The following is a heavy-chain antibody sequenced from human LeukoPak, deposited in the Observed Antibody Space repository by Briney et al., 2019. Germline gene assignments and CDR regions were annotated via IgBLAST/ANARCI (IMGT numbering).Heavy chain of an antibody. CDR1: GFPFSIYG. V-gene: IGHV3-48*01. CDR2: ISGRGSSI. CDR3: AKSGKILGY. Sequence: GGTLRLSCAGSGFPFSIYGMNWVRQAPGKGLEWVAYISGRGSSIYYLDSVKGRFTISRDNAKNSLYLQMNNLRPEDTAVYYCAKSGKILGYWGQGTLVTVSS. D-gene: IGHD2-2*03. J-gene: IGHJ4*02.